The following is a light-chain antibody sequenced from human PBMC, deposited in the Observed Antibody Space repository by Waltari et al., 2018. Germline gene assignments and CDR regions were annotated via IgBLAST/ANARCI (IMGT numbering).Light chain of an antibody. V-gene: IGLV2-14*01. CDR3: SSYTTSSAPGV. CDR2: EVS. Sequence: QSALTQPASVSGSPGQSITISCSGTDSHVGASDFVPGYHQHPGKAPHLIIYEVSNRPSGISNRFSASKSGNTASLTISGLQAEDEADYYCSSYTTSSAPGVFGTGTRVTVL. CDR1: DSHVGASDF. J-gene: IGLJ1*01.